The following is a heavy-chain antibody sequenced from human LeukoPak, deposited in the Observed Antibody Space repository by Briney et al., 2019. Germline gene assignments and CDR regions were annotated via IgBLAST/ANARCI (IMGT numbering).Heavy chain of an antibody. Sequence: PSETLSLTCTVSGGSISTYYWNWIRQPPGKGLEWIGYIYYSGTTNYNPSLKSRVSMSVDTSKNQFSLKLSSVTAADTAVYYCARVYYSNSYDYWYFDLWGRGTLVTVSS. V-gene: IGHV4-59*01. J-gene: IGHJ2*01. D-gene: IGHD6-13*01. CDR2: IYYSGTT. CDR1: GGSISTYY. CDR3: ARVYYSNSYDYWYFDL.